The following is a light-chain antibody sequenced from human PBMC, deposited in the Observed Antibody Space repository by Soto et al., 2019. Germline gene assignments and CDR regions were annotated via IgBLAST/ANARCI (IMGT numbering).Light chain of an antibody. CDR3: QQYNTHSKT. CDR1: QSISTS. J-gene: IGKJ1*01. V-gene: IGKV1-5*01. Sequence: DIQMTQSPSTLSASVLDSVTITCRASQSISTSLAWYQQKPRKAPNLLIYDASSLASGVPLRFSGSGSGTEFSLTITSLQPDDFATFYCQQYNTHSKTFGQGTKV. CDR2: DAS.